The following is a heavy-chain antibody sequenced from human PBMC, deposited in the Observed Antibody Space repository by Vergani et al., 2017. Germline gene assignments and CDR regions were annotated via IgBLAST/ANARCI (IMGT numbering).Heavy chain of an antibody. CDR2: IYWDDDK. Sequence: QESGPGLVKPPQTLSLTCTVSGGSISSGSYYWSWIRQPPGKALEWLALIYWDDDKRYSPSLKSRLTITKDTSKNQVVRTMTNMDPVDTATYYCAHKRGWYFDLWGRGTLVTVSS. CDR1: GGSISSGSYY. CDR3: AHKRGWYFDL. V-gene: IGHV2-5*08. J-gene: IGHJ2*01.